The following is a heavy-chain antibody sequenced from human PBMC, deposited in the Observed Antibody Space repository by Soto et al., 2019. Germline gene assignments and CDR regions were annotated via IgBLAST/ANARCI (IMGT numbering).Heavy chain of an antibody. CDR1: GGSFSGYY. J-gene: IGHJ4*02. Sequence: SETLSLTCAVYGGSFSGYYWSWIRQPPEKGLEWIGEINHSGSTNYNPSLKSRVTISVDTSKNQFSLKLSSVTAADTAVYYCARGSLGVVVPAAPPLGFDYWGQGTLVTVSS. CDR3: ARGSLGVVVPAAPPLGFDY. CDR2: INHSGST. V-gene: IGHV4-34*01. D-gene: IGHD2-2*01.